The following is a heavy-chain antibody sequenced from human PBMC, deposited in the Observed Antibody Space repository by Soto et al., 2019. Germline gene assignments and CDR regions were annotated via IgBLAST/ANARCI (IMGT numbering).Heavy chain of an antibody. V-gene: IGHV1-3*01. Sequence: ASVKVSCKATGYTFSAYTMNWVRQAPGQSLEWMGWINAGSGNTKYSQNFQGRVSITRDTSASTVYMELTGLTSEDTAVYYCARDTETLGPRANDALDIWGQGTMVTVSS. CDR1: GYTFSAYT. CDR3: ARDTETLGPRANDALDI. CDR2: INAGSGNT. D-gene: IGHD3-3*02. J-gene: IGHJ3*02.